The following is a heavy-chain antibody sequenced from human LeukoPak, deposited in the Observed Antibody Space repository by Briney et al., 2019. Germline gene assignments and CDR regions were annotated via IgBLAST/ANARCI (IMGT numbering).Heavy chain of an antibody. Sequence: SETLSLTCTVSGGSISSYYWSWIRQHPGKGLEWIGYIYYSGSTNYNPSLKSRVTISVDTSKNQFSLKLSSVTAADTAVYYCASHYCGGDCYSGNWFDPWGQGTLVTVSS. CDR3: ASHYCGGDCYSGNWFDP. CDR2: IYYSGST. D-gene: IGHD2-21*02. CDR1: GGSISSYY. V-gene: IGHV4-59*01. J-gene: IGHJ5*02.